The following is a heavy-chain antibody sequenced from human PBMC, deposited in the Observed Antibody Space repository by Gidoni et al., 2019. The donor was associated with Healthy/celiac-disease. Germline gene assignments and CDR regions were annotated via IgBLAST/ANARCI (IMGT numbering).Heavy chain of an antibody. CDR3: ASRWLGYFDY. CDR1: GGSISRYY. D-gene: IGHD5-12*01. V-gene: IGHV4-59*01. CDR2: IYYSGST. J-gene: IGHJ4*02. Sequence: QVQLQEPGPGLVKHSETLSRTCPVSGGSISRYYWSWIRQPPGKVLELIGDIYYSGSTNYNPSLKRRVTISVDTSKNQFSLKLSSVTAADTAVYYCASRWLGYFDYCGQGTLVTVSS.